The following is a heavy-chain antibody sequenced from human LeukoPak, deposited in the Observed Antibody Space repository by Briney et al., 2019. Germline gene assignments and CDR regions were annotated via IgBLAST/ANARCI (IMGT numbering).Heavy chain of an antibody. Sequence: PGGSLRLSCAASGFAVSSTYMSWVRQAPGKGLEWVSAISAGGGATYYADSVKGRFTISRDNSKRTVFLQMNSLRADDTAVYYCAKAGWYSAKTYATYDDAYDIWGQGTMVTVSS. D-gene: IGHD1-26*01. J-gene: IGHJ3*02. CDR1: GFAVSSTY. V-gene: IGHV3-23*01. CDR3: AKAGWYSAKTYATYDDAYDI. CDR2: ISAGGGAT.